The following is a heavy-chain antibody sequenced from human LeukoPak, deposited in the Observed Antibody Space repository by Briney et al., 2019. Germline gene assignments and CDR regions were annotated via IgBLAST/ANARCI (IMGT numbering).Heavy chain of an antibody. J-gene: IGHJ5*02. CDR3: ARARIAAAGTARYTWFDP. CDR2: IYTSGST. Sequence: SETLSLTCTVSGGSISSYYWSWIRQPAGKGLEWTGRIYTSGSTNYNPSLKSRVTMSVDTSKNQFSLKLSSVTAADTAVYYCARARIAAAGTARYTWFDPWGQGTLVTVSS. CDR1: GGSISSYY. V-gene: IGHV4-4*07. D-gene: IGHD6-13*01.